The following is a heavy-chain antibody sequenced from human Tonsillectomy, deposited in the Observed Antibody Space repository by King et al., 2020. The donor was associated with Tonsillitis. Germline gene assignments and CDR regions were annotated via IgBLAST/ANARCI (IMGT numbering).Heavy chain of an antibody. D-gene: IGHD4-17*01. CDR2: IYHSGPT. CDR3: ARNRDYGDYVDF. CDR1: GDSLTSGGYF. Sequence: HVQLVESGPGLVRPSQTLSLICSVSGDSLTSGGYFWSWIRQHPDKGLEWIGSIYHSGPTYPTPSLRSRLFMLVDTSKNQFSLRLTSVTAADTAVYYCARNRDYGDYVDFWGQGTLVAVSS. V-gene: IGHV4-31*03. J-gene: IGHJ4*02.